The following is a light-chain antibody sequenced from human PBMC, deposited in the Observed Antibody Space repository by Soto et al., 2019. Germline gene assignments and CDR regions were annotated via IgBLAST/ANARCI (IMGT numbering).Light chain of an antibody. CDR1: QSINSE. CDR3: QQGHNWPLT. CDR2: GAS. V-gene: IGKV3-15*01. Sequence: EIAMTQSPATLSLSPGERAALSCRASQSINSELAWYQQKPGQPPRLLIYGASTRATDVPARFTGSESGSEFTLTISGLQSEDFAVYYCQQGHNWPLTFGQGTRLEI. J-gene: IGKJ2*01.